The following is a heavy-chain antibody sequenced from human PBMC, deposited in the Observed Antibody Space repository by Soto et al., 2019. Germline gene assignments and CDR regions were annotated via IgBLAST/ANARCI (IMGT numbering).Heavy chain of an antibody. V-gene: IGHV4-34*01. J-gene: IGHJ5*02. Sequence: SETLSLTCAVYGGSFSGYYWSWIRQPPGKGLEWIGEINHSGSTNYNPSLKSRVTISVDTSKNQFSLKLSSVTAADTAVYCCARGRGEVVVVPAASFDPWGQGTLVTVSS. CDR3: ARGRGEVVVVPAASFDP. CDR2: INHSGST. D-gene: IGHD2-2*01. CDR1: GGSFSGYY.